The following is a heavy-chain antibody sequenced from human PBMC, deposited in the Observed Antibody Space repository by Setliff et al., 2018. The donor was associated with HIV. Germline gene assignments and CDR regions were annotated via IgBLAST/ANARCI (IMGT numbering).Heavy chain of an antibody. CDR3: TTARGYDILTGYYSSNWFDP. Sequence: PGGSLRLSCAASGFTFSNAWMSWVRQAPGKGLEWVGRIKSKTDGGTTDYAAPVKGRFTISRDDSKNTLYLQMNSLKTEDTAVYYCTTARGYDILTGYYSSNWFDPWGQGTLVTVSS. CDR2: IKSKTDGGTT. J-gene: IGHJ5*02. CDR1: GFTFSNAW. D-gene: IGHD3-9*01. V-gene: IGHV3-15*01.